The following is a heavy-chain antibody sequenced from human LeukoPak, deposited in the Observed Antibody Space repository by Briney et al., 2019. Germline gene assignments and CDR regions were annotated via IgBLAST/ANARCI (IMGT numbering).Heavy chain of an antibody. CDR1: GFTFSSYA. J-gene: IGHJ4*02. CDR2: ISYDGSNK. V-gene: IGHV3-30-3*01. Sequence: PGGSLRLSCAASGFTFSSYAMHWVRQAPGKGLEWVAVISYDGSNKYYADSVKGRFTISRDNSKNTLYLQMNSLRAEDTAVYYCASNGGYYDILSHFDYWGQGTLVTVSS. D-gene: IGHD3-9*01. CDR3: ASNGGYYDILSHFDY.